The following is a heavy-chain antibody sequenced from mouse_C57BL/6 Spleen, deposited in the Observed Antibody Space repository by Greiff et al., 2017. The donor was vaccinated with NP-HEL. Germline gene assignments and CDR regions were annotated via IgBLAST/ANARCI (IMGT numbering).Heavy chain of an antibody. CDR2: IDPSASDT. V-gene: IGHV1-52*01. J-gene: IGHJ4*01. CDR1: GYTFTSYW. Sequence: QVQLQQPGAELVRPGSSVKLSCKASGYTFTSYWMHWVKQRPIQGLAWIGNIDPSASDTYYNQKFKGKATLTVGKSSSTAYMQLSSLTSEDSAVYYGTGVTGSGRDYWGQGTSVTVSS. D-gene: IGHD1-1*01. CDR3: TGVTGSGRDY.